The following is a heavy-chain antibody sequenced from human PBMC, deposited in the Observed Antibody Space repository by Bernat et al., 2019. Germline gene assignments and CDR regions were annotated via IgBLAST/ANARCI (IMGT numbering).Heavy chain of an antibody. CDR3: AKGGYCSGGSCYDFDY. D-gene: IGHD2-15*01. CDR1: GFTFSSYG. CDR2: ISYDGSNK. V-gene: IGHV3-30*18. J-gene: IGHJ4*02. Sequence: QVQLVESGGDVVQPGTSLRLSCAASGFTFSSYGMHWVRQAPGKGLEWVAVISYDGSNKYYADSVKGRFTISRDNSKNTLYLQMNSLRAEDTAVYYCAKGGYCSGGSCYDFDYWGQGTLVTVSS.